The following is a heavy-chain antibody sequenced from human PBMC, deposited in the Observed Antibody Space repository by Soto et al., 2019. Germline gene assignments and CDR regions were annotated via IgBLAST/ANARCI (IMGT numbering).Heavy chain of an antibody. CDR3: ANSLYYDSSGYIDY. CDR2: ISGSGGST. D-gene: IGHD3-22*01. Sequence: GGSLRLSCAASGFTFSSYAMSWVRQAPGKGLEWVSAISGSGGSTYYADSVKGRFTISRDNSKNTLYLQMNSLRAEDTAVYYCANSLYYDSSGYIDYWGQGTLVTVSS. CDR1: GFTFSSYA. V-gene: IGHV3-23*01. J-gene: IGHJ4*02.